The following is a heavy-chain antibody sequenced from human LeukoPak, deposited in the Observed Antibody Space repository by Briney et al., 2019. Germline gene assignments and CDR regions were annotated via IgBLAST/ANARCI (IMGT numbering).Heavy chain of an antibody. CDR2: ISGSGDGT. Sequence: GGSLRLSCAASGFTFNTYAVSWVHQAPGKGLEWVSAISGSGDGTYYADSVKGRFTISRDNSKSTLYLQMHSLRAEDTAIYYCAKDLTRGYFDWLTSRFDYWGQGTLVTVSS. V-gene: IGHV3-23*01. D-gene: IGHD3-9*01. CDR1: GFTFNTYA. J-gene: IGHJ4*02. CDR3: AKDLTRGYFDWLTSRFDY.